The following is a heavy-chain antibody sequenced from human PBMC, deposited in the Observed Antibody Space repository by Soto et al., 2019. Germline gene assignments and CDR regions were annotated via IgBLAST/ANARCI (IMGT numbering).Heavy chain of an antibody. CDR2: ISGSGGST. Sequence: GGSLRLSCAASGFTFSSYAMSWVRQAPGKGLEWVSAISGSGGSTYYADSVKGRFTISRDNSKNTLYLQMNSLRAEDTAVYYCAKDAHPVLLRFLEWFQAAFDYWGQGTLVTVSS. J-gene: IGHJ4*02. D-gene: IGHD3-3*01. V-gene: IGHV3-23*01. CDR1: GFTFSSYA. CDR3: AKDAHPVLLRFLEWFQAAFDY.